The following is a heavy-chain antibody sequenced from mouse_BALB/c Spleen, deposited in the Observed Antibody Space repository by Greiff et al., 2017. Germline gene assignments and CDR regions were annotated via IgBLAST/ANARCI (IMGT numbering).Heavy chain of an antibody. CDR2: INPSNGGT. J-gene: IGHJ2*01. D-gene: IGHD3-1*01. Sequence: VQLQQSGAELVKPGASVKLSCKASGYTFTSYYMYWVKQRPGQGLEWIGEINPSNGGTNFNEKFKSKATLTADKSSSTAYMQLSSLTSEDSAVYYCTRSGDVDYFDYWGQGTTLTVSS. V-gene: IGHV1S81*02. CDR1: GYTFTSYY. CDR3: TRSGDVDYFDY.